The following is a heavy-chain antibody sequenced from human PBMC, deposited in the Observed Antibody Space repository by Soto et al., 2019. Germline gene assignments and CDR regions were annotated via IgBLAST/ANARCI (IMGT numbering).Heavy chain of an antibody. CDR1: GFTFSAYG. V-gene: IGHV3-30*18. CDR2: TSYDERKK. J-gene: IGHJ4*02. D-gene: IGHD2-21*02. CDR3: GKTGRDQGDSPNGY. Sequence: QVQLVESGGGVVQPGTSLRLSCAASGFTFSAYGMHWVRQAPGKGLEWVAATSYDERKKYYGDSVKGRFTISRDNSKNTLFLQKNRLRIEETAIYYWGKTGRDQGDSPNGYWGQGTLVTVSS.